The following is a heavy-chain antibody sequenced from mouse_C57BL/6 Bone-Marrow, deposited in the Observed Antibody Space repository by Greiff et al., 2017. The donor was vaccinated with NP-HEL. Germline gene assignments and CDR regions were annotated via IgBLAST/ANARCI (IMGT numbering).Heavy chain of an antibody. Sequence: EVKLEESGGGLVQPKGSLKFSCAASGFSFTTYAMNWVRQAPGQGLEWVARIRSKSNNYATYYADSVKDRFTISRDDSESMLYLQMNNLKTEDTAMYYCVRQWNWDGAWFAYWGQGTLVTVSA. D-gene: IGHD4-1*01. CDR1: GFSFTTYA. CDR2: IRSKSNNYAT. J-gene: IGHJ3*01. V-gene: IGHV10-1*01. CDR3: VRQWNWDGAWFAY.